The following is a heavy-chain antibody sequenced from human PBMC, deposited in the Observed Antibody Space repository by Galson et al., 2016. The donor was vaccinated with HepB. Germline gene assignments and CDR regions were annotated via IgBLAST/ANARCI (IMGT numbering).Heavy chain of an antibody. Sequence: LRLSCAASGFVFNNYPMTWVRRAPGKGLEWVSTIGSGGFQHYADSVKGRFTVSRDNSRNTLYLQMDSLTADDTALYFCAREGYSSGHCGAFDIWGRGTVVAVSS. CDR2: IGSGGFQ. J-gene: IGHJ3*02. CDR3: AREGYSSGHCGAFDI. D-gene: IGHD6-19*01. V-gene: IGHV3-23*01. CDR1: GFVFNNYP.